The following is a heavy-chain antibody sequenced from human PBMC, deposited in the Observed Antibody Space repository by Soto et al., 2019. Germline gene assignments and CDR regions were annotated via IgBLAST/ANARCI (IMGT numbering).Heavy chain of an antibody. CDR1: GGSISSYY. V-gene: IGHV4-59*01. CDR2: IYYSGST. Sequence: SETLSLTCTVSGGSISSYYWSWIRQPPGKGLEWIGYIYYSGSTNYNPSLKSRVTISVDTSKNQFSLKLSSVTAADTAVYYCARVGSSATFKPRYYYMDVWGKGTTVTVSS. CDR3: ARVGSSATFKPRYYYMDV. D-gene: IGHD6-6*01. J-gene: IGHJ6*03.